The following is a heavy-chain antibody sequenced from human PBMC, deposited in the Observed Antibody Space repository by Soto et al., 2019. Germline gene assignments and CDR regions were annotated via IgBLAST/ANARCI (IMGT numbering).Heavy chain of an antibody. J-gene: IGHJ4*02. CDR1: GYIFTSYA. CDR2: INAGNGNT. V-gene: IGHV1-3*05. D-gene: IGHD3-10*01. CDR3: ARDFNYGSGDY. Sequence: QVQLVQSGAEEKKPGASVKVSCKASGYIFTSYAMQWVRQAPGQRLEWMGWINAGNGNTKYSQKFQGRVTITRDTSASIAYMELSSLRFEDTAVYYCARDFNYGSGDYWGQGTLVTVSS.